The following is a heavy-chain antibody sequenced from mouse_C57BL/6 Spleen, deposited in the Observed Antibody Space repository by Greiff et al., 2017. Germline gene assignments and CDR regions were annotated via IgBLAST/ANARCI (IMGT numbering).Heavy chain of an antibody. CDR1: GYTFTDYE. V-gene: IGHV1-15*01. CDR2: IDPETGGT. J-gene: IGHJ2*01. Sequence: QVQLQQSGAELVRPGASVTLSCKASGYTFTDYEMHWVKQTPVNGLEWIGAIDPETGGTAYNQKFKGKAILTAYKSSSTAYMELRSLTSEDSAVYYCTSYDYGYYFDYWGQGTTLTVSS. CDR3: TSYDYGYYFDY. D-gene: IGHD2-4*01.